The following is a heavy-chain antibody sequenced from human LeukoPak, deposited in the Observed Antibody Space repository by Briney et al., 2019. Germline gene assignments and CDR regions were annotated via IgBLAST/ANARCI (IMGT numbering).Heavy chain of an antibody. V-gene: IGHV3-21*01. D-gene: IGHD1-26*01. CDR3: ARASVGATQDWFGP. CDR2: ISSSSSYI. J-gene: IGHJ5*02. CDR1: GFTFSSYS. Sequence: PGGSLRLSCAASGFTFSSYSMNWVRQAPGKGLEWVSSISSSSSYIYYADSVKGRFTISRDNAKNSLYLQMNSLRAEDTAVYYCARASVGATQDWFGPWGQGTLVTVSS.